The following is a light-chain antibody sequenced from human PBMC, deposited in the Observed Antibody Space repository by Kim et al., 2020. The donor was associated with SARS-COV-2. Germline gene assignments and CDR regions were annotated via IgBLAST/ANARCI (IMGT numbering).Light chain of an antibody. J-gene: IGKJ3*01. CDR3: QQSYITPFT. Sequence: ASVGARVTLPCRTTQSMSSHLNWYQQKPGRAPKLLISAASTLQGGVPSRFSGSGSETDFTLTISSLQPEDFATYFCQQSYITPFTFGPGTKVDIK. CDR1: QSMSSH. CDR2: AAS. V-gene: IGKV1-39*01.